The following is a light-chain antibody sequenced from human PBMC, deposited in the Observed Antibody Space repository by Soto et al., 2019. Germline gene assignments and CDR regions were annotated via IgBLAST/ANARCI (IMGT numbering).Light chain of an antibody. Sequence: QSALTQPASVSGSPGQSIAISCTGTSSDVGGYNYVSWYQQHPGKTPNLMIYDVSNRPSGVSNRFSGSKSGNTASLTISGLQAEDEADYYSSSYTSSSTWVFGGGTKHTVL. CDR1: SSDVGGYNY. J-gene: IGLJ3*02. V-gene: IGLV2-14*01. CDR3: SSYTSSSTWV. CDR2: DVS.